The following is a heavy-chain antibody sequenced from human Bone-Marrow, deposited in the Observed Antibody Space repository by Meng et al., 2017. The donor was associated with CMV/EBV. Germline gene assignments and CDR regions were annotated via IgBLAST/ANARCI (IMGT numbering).Heavy chain of an antibody. V-gene: IGHV4-34*01. J-gene: IGHJ4*02. CDR3: ARGVDYYDSSGYYY. CDR2: SNYSGSA. D-gene: IGHD3-22*01. Sequence: GGGLCGALGDPSLTRSLFGASFSVSFWSCIRQPPGKGLGWIGESNYSGSANYSPSIKRRVTISVDTSKNQFSLKLSSVNAADTAVYYCARGVDYYDSSGYYYWGQGTLVTVSS. CDR1: GASFSVSF.